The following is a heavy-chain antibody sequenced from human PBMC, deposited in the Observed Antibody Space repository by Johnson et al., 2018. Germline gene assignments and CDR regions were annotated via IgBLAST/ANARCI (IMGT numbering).Heavy chain of an antibody. V-gene: IGHV5-51*01. CDR2: IYPDDSDT. CDR3: ARQGRDYKGWFDS. J-gene: IGHJ5*01. CDR1: GYSFSDYW. D-gene: IGHD4-11*01. Sequence: VQLVHSGEEVKKPGESLWISCQGSGYSFSDYWIAWVRQMPGKGPEWMGIIYPDDSDTRYSPSFKGQVTISADKAITPAHLQWSSLQASDTAMYYCARQGRDYKGWFDSWGQGTLVTVSS.